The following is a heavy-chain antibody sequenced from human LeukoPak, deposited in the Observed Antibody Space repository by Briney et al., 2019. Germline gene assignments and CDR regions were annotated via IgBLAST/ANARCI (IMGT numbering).Heavy chain of an antibody. CDR3: ARHHTSSKPIDY. CDR1: GGSISSSNW. Sequence: PSGTLSLTCAVSGGSISSSNWWSWVRQPPGKGLEWIGSVYSTGHTNYNLSLKSRVTMSIDTSKNQLSLKLTSVTAADTAMYYCARHHTSSKPIDYWGQGTLVTVSS. V-gene: IGHV4-4*02. D-gene: IGHD3-16*01. J-gene: IGHJ4*02. CDR2: VYSTGHT.